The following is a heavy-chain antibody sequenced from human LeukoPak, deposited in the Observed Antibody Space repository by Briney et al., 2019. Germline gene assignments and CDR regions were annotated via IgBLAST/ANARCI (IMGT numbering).Heavy chain of an antibody. Sequence: PGGALRLSCAASGFTFSSYAMTWVRQAPAKGREWVSGIRGGCGETYSASYAKAGFTVYRDNSNNTMYMQMNSLRAEDTAVYYCAKMARYSSSWADCWGQGTLVTVSS. V-gene: IGHV3-23*01. CDR2: IRGGCGET. J-gene: IGHJ4*02. CDR3: AKMARYSSSWADC. CDR1: GFTFSSYA. D-gene: IGHD6-13*01.